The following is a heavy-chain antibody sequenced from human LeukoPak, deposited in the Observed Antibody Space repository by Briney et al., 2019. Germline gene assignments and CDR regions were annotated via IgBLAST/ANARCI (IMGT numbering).Heavy chain of an antibody. D-gene: IGHD6-19*01. J-gene: IGHJ4*02. Sequence: GGSLRLSCAASGFAFSSYGMHRVRQATGKGLEWVGVIWYDGSNKYYADSVKGRFTISRDNSKNTLYLQMNSLRAEDTAVYYCAKDTRGIAVAGNFDYWGQGTLVTVSS. CDR2: IWYDGSNK. V-gene: IGHV3-33*06. CDR1: GFAFSSYG. CDR3: AKDTRGIAVAGNFDY.